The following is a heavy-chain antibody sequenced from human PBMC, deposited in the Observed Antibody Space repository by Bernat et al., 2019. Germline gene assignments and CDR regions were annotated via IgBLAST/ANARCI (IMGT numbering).Heavy chain of an antibody. CDR2: ISGSGGST. CDR1: GFTFSSDA. Sequence: EVQLLESGGGLVQPGGSLRLSCAASGFTFSSDAMTWVRQAPGKGLEWVSGISGSGGSTYYADSVKGRFTISRDNSKNTLYLQMNTLTAEDAAIYYCARMITFGGVRAFDIWGQGTMVTVSS. D-gene: IGHD3-16*01. CDR3: ARMITFGGVRAFDI. J-gene: IGHJ3*02. V-gene: IGHV3-23*01.